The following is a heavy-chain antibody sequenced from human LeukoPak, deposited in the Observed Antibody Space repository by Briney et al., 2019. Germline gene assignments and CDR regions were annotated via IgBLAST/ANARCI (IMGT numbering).Heavy chain of an antibody. Sequence: SETLPLTCTVSGASINSHYWSWIRQPPGKGLEWIAYIYYSGSTSYNPSFKSRVTMSVDTSKNQFSLKLSSVTAADTAVYYCARAWRGAMVRGKVTTNYGMDVWGQGTTVTVSS. CDR1: GASINSHY. D-gene: IGHD3-10*01. V-gene: IGHV4-59*11. CDR2: IYYSGST. J-gene: IGHJ6*02. CDR3: ARAWRGAMVRGKVTTNYGMDV.